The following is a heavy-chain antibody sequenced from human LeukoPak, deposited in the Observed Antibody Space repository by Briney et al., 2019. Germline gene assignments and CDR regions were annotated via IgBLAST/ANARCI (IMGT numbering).Heavy chain of an antibody. CDR1: GGSISSYY. D-gene: IGHD3-10*01. CDR2: IYYSGST. Sequence: PSETLSLTCTVSGGSISSYYWSWIRQPPGKGLEWIGYIYYSGSTNYNPSLKSRVTISVDTSKDQFSLKLSSVTAADTAVYYCAREGDYYYGSGRRQSFFDYWGQGTLVTVSS. J-gene: IGHJ4*02. V-gene: IGHV4-59*01. CDR3: AREGDYYYGSGRRQSFFDY.